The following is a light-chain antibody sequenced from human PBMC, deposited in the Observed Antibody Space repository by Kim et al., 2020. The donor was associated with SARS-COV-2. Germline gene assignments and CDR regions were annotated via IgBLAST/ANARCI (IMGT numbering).Light chain of an antibody. CDR2: EVT. J-gene: IGLJ2*01. CDR3: SSYAGSNTVI. CDR1: SSDVGGYNY. V-gene: IGLV2-8*01. Sequence: GQSVTISCTGTSSDVGGYNYVSWYPHHPAKAPKLMVSEVTKRPSGVPDRFSGSKSGNPASLTVSGLQAEDEADYYCSSYAGSNTVIFGGGTRLTVL.